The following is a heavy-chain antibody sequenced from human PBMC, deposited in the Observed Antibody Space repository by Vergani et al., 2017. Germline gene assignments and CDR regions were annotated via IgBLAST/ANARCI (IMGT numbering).Heavy chain of an antibody. Sequence: QVQLVESGGGVVQPGRSLRLSCVASGFAFRTYGMHWVRQAPGKGLEWVAIIWYDGSNTYYADSVKGRFTVSRDNSRNTLFLLMNSLRVEDTAVYYCARSRYDSSGFSTIFRYWGQGTRVTVS. CDR1: GFAFRTYG. CDR2: IWYDGSNT. J-gene: IGHJ4*02. D-gene: IGHD3-22*01. CDR3: ARSRYDSSGFSTIFRY. V-gene: IGHV3-33*01.